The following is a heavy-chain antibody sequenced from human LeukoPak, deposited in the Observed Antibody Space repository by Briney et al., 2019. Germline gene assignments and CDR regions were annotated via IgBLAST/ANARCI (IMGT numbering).Heavy chain of an antibody. CDR1: GFTFDDYA. V-gene: IGHV3-9*01. Sequence: GGSLRLSCAASGFTFDDYAMHWVRQAPGKGLEWVSGIAWNSGSINYADSVKGRFTISRDNAKNSLYLQMNSLRAEDTALYYCAKSHFDSLYFDHWGLGTLVTVSS. D-gene: IGHD3-9*01. CDR2: IAWNSGSI. J-gene: IGHJ4*02. CDR3: AKSHFDSLYFDH.